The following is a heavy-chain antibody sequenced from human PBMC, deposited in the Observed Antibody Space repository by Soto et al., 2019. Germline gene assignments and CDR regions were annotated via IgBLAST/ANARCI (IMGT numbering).Heavy chain of an antibody. CDR1: GYTFTSYD. D-gene: IGHD4-17*01. J-gene: IGHJ3*02. CDR3: AGAYGGNSLDAFDI. V-gene: IGHV1-8*01. CDR2: MNPNSGNT. Sequence: QVQLVQSGCEVKKPGASVKVSCKASGYTFTSYDINWVRQATGQGLEWMGWMNPNSGNTGYAQKFQGRVTMTRNTYVSTAYMELSSLRSEDTAVYYCAGAYGGNSLDAFDIWGQETMVTVSS.